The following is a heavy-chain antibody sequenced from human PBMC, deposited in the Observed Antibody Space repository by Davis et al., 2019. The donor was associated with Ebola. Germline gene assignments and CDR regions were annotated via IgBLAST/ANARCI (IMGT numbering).Heavy chain of an antibody. Sequence: ASVKVSCKASGYTFTSYAMHWVRQAPGQRLEWMGWINAGNGNTKYSQKFQGRVTITRDTSASTAYMELSSLRSEDTAVYYCARGLLATVVTLSYWYFDLWGRGTLVTVSS. CDR2: INAGNGNT. V-gene: IGHV1-3*01. CDR3: ARGLLATVVTLSYWYFDL. CDR1: GYTFTSYA. D-gene: IGHD4-23*01. J-gene: IGHJ2*01.